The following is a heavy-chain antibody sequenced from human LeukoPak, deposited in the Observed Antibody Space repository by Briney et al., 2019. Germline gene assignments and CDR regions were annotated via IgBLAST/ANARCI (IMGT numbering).Heavy chain of an antibody. CDR2: IRYDGSNK. Sequence: GGSLRLXCAASGFTFSSYGMHWVRQAPGKALEWVAFIRYDGSNKYYADSVKGRFTISRDNSKNTLYLQMNSLRAEDTAVYYCAKDGVVPAAIPGYFDYWGQGTLVTVSS. CDR1: GFTFSSYG. CDR3: AKDGVVPAAIPGYFDY. D-gene: IGHD2-2*02. V-gene: IGHV3-30*02. J-gene: IGHJ4*02.